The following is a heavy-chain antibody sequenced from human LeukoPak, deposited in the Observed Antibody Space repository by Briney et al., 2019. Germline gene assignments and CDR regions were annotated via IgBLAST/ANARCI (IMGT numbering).Heavy chain of an antibody. CDR2: IDTSGST. V-gene: IGHV4-4*07. J-gene: IGHJ4*02. CDR1: GGSISSYY. CDR3: ARGQEWGDFDY. D-gene: IGHD3-3*01. Sequence: SETLSLTCTVSGGSISSYYWSWIRQPAGEGLEWIGRIDTSGSTSYNPSLKSRVTMSVDTSKNQFSLKLISLTAADTAVYFCARGQEWGDFDYWGQGTPVTVSS.